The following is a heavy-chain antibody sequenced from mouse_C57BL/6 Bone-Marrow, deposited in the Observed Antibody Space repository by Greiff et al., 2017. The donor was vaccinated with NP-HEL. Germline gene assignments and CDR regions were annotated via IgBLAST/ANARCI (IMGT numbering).Heavy chain of an antibody. J-gene: IGHJ2*01. CDR2: INPNNGGT. V-gene: IGHV1-22*01. CDR1: GYTFTDYN. CDR3: ARGTTVVAPSFDY. Sequence: EVQLHQSGPELVKPGASVKMSCKASGYTFTDYNMHWVKQSHGKSLEWIGYINPNNGGTSYNQKFKGKATLTVNKSSSTAYMELRSLTSEDSAVYYCARGTTVVAPSFDYWGQGTTLTVSS. D-gene: IGHD1-1*01.